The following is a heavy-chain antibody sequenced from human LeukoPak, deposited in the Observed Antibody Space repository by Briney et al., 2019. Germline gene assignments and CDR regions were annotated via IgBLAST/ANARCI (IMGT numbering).Heavy chain of an antibody. V-gene: IGHV4-61*02. CDR1: GGSISSGSYY. CDR3: ARGSYYYGLGSWNWLDP. Sequence: SETLSLTCTVSGGSISSGSYYWSWIRQPAGKGLEWIGRIYTSGSTNYNPSLKSRVTISVDTSKNQFSLKLSSVTAADTALYYCARGSYYYGLGSWNWLDPWGQGTLVTVSS. D-gene: IGHD3-10*01. J-gene: IGHJ5*02. CDR2: IYTSGST.